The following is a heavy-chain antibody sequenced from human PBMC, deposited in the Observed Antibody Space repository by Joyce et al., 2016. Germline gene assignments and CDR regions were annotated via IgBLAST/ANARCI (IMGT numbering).Heavy chain of an antibody. D-gene: IGHD3-3*01. Sequence: QVQLQESGPGLVKPSETLSLSCTVSGGSISSYYWSWIRQPPGKGLEWIGYINHRGRTNYNPSLKSRVTISVDTSKNEFSLKMTSVTAADTAVYYCARGNDYDYWSGYEAHYSDYWGQGTLVTVSS. V-gene: IGHV4-59*01. CDR1: GGSISSYY. CDR2: INHRGRT. J-gene: IGHJ4*02. CDR3: ARGNDYDYWSGYEAHYSDY.